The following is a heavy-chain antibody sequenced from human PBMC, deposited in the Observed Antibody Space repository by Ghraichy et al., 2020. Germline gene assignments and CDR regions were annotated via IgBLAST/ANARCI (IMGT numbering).Heavy chain of an antibody. J-gene: IGHJ4*02. Sequence: GGSLRLSCVVSGFKFADYGMSWVRQVPGKTLEWVADVNWNGAYTIYSDSVKGRFTISRDNAKNSLFLQMNKLRGEDTAFYYCARDYSTPGATPFDQWGQGVLVTVSA. D-gene: IGHD1-1*01. CDR1: GFKFADYG. CDR3: ARDYSTPGATPFDQ. CDR2: VNWNGAYT. V-gene: IGHV3-20*04.